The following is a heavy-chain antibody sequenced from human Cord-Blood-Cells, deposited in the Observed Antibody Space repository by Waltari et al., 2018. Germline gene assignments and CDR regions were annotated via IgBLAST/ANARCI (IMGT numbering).Heavy chain of an antibody. CDR3: ARASEGIVGAFDY. CDR2: IYYSGST. Sequence: QVQLQESGPGLVKPSETLSLTCTVSGGSISSYYWSWIRQPPGKGLEWIGYIYYSGSTTYNPSLKRRVTISVDTSKNQFSLKLSSVTAADTAVYYCARASEGIVGAFDYWGQGTLVTVSS. D-gene: IGHD1-26*01. V-gene: IGHV4-59*01. J-gene: IGHJ4*02. CDR1: GGSISSYY.